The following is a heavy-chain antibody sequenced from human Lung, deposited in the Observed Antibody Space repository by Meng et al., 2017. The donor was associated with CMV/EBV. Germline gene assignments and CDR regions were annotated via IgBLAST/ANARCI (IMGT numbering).Heavy chain of an antibody. V-gene: IGHV3-21*01. J-gene: IGHJ4*02. CDR2: ISSGSHYI. Sequence: FNFNSYAMTWVRQAPGRGLEWVSAISSGSHYIYYADSVKGRFTISRDNAKNSLYLQMNSLRAEDTAVYYCVRADPTKRSSTTSCLDYWGQGTLVTVSX. D-gene: IGHD2-2*01. CDR3: VRADPTKRSSTTSCLDY. CDR1: FNFNSYA.